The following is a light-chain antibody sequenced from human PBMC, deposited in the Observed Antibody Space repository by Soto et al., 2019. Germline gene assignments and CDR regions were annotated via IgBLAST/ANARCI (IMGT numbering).Light chain of an antibody. V-gene: IGLV2-11*01. CDR1: SSDVGGYDY. Sequence: QSVLTQPRSVSGSPGQPVTISCTGTSSDVGGYDYVSWYQHYPGKAPKLMIFEVYLRPSGVPDRFSGSKSGNTASLTISGLRAEDEADYYCCSYAGSYSYVFGNGTKLTVL. J-gene: IGLJ1*01. CDR2: EVY. CDR3: CSYAGSYSYV.